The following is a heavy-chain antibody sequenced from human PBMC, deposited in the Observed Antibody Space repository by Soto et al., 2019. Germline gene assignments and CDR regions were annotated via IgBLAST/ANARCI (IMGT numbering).Heavy chain of an antibody. D-gene: IGHD5-12*01. CDR3: AGSSGYDLGEIDY. J-gene: IGHJ4*02. CDR2: IYYSGST. Sequence: SETLSLTCTVSGGSITGYYWSWIRQPPGKGLEWIAYIYYSGSTNHNPSLKSRVAISVDTSKNQFSLKLSSVTAADTAVYYCAGSSGYDLGEIDYWGQGTLVTVSS. V-gene: IGHV4-59*08. CDR1: GGSITGYY.